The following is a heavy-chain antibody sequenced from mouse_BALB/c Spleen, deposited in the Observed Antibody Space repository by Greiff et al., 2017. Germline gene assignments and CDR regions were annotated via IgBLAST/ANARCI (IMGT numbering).Heavy chain of an antibody. J-gene: IGHJ3*01. CDR3: ARGDYRYEGPGFAY. D-gene: IGHD2-14*01. CDR1: GYTFTSYN. CDR2: IYPGNGDT. V-gene: IGHV1-12*01. Sequence: LQQPGAELVKPGASVKMSCKASGYTFTSYNMHWVQQTPGQGLEWIGAIYPGNGDTSYNQKFKGKATLTADKSSSTAYMQLSSLTSEDSAVYYSARGDYRYEGPGFAYWGQGTLVTVSA.